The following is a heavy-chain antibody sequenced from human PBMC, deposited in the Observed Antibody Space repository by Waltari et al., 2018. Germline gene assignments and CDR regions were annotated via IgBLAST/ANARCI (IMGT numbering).Heavy chain of an antibody. CDR3: ARVLRGAFDI. CDR2: IKEDGSDQ. Sequence: EVQLVESGGGLVQPGGSLRLSCAAAGLTFSRFRMPWVRQAPGQGLEWVANIKEDGSDQYYVDSVKGRFTISRDNAKNSLYLQMNSLRAEDTAVYYCARVLRGAFDIWGQGTLVTVSS. D-gene: IGHD2-15*01. J-gene: IGHJ3*02. V-gene: IGHV3-7*01. CDR1: GLTFSRFR.